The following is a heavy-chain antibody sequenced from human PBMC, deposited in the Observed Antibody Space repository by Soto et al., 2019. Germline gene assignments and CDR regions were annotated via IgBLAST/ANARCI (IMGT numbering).Heavy chain of an antibody. CDR3: ARVERGTATTVVDAFDI. Sequence: QEQLQQWGAGLLKPSETLSLTCAVYGGFVSSGNYYWSWIRQPPGKGLEWIGEMSHSGGTHFNPSLKSRVTISGDTSKHQFSLKMRSVTAADTALYYCARVERGTATTVVDAFDIWGPGTMVTVSS. D-gene: IGHD1-1*01. CDR1: GGFVSSGNYY. CDR2: MSHSGGT. J-gene: IGHJ3*02. V-gene: IGHV4-34*01.